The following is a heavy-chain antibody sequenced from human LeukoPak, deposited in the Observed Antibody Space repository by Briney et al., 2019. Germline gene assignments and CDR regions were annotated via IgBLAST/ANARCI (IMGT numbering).Heavy chain of an antibody. CDR2: IIPIFGTA. Sequence: ASVKVSCKASGGTFSSYAISWVRQAPGQGLEWMGGIIPIFGTANYAQKFQGRVTITADESTSTAYMELSSLRSEDTAVYYCATERVVPAAIQAYYYGMDVWGQGTTVTVSS. CDR1: GGTFSSYA. J-gene: IGHJ6*02. D-gene: IGHD2-2*02. V-gene: IGHV1-69*13. CDR3: ATERVVPAAIQAYYYGMDV.